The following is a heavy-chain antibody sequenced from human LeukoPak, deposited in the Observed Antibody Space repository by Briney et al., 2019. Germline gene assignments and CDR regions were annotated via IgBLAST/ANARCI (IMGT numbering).Heavy chain of an antibody. CDR2: IKSKTDGGTT. CDR3: AKDQGGSYPPGDYYYYYMDV. D-gene: IGHD1-26*01. CDR1: GFTFSNAW. J-gene: IGHJ6*03. V-gene: IGHV3-15*01. Sequence: GGSLRLSCAASGFTFSNAWMSWVRQAPGKGLEWVGRIKSKTDGGTTDYAAPVKGRFTISRDDSKNTLYLQMNSLRAEDTAVYYCAKDQGGSYPPGDYYYYYMDVWGKGTTVTVSS.